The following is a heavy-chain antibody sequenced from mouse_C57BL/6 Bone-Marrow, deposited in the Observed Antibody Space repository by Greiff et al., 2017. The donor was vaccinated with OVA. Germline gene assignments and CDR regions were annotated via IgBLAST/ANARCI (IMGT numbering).Heavy chain of an antibody. V-gene: IGHV1-54*01. CDR3: VIITTVVDYFDY. CDR1: GYAFTNYL. J-gene: IGHJ2*01. CDR2: INPGSGGT. Sequence: QVHVKQSGAELVRPGTSVKVSCKASGYAFTNYLIEWVKQRPGQGLEWIGVINPGSGGTNYNAKFKGKATLTADKSSSTAYMQLSSLTSEDSAVYFCVIITTVVDYFDYWGQGTTLTVSS. D-gene: IGHD1-1*01.